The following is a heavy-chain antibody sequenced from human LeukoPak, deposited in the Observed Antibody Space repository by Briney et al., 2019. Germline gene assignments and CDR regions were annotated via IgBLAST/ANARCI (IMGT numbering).Heavy chain of an antibody. D-gene: IGHD3-10*01. V-gene: IGHV1-18*01. CDR3: ARDVTGYYGSGSSN. CDR2: ISAYNGNT. Sequence: ASVKVSCKASGYTFTSYGISWVRQAPGQGLEWMGWISAYNGNTNYAQKLQGRVTMTTDTSTSTAYMELRSLRSEDTAVYYCARDVTGYYGSGSSNWGQGTLVTVSS. CDR1: GYTFTSYG. J-gene: IGHJ4*02.